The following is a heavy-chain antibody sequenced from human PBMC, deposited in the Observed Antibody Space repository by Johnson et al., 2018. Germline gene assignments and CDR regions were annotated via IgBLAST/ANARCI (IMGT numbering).Heavy chain of an antibody. CDR3: AVSRGGYPEDFQH. CDR1: GFTFSSYW. Sequence: VQLVESGGGLVQPGGSLRLSCAASGFTFSSYWMSWVRQAPGKGLEWVANIKQDGSEKYYVDSVKGRFTISRDNAKNSLYLQMNSLRAEETAVYYCAVSRGGYPEDFQHWGQGTLVTVSS. V-gene: IGHV3-7*01. D-gene: IGHD6-19*01. CDR2: IKQDGSEK. J-gene: IGHJ1*01.